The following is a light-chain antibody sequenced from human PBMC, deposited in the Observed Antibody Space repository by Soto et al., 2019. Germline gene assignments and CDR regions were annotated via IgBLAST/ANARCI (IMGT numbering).Light chain of an antibody. CDR2: EVS. Sequence: QSALTQPASVSGSPGQSITISCTGSSSDVGSYNLVSWYQQHPGKAPKLMIYEVSKRPSGVSNRFSGSKSANTASLTISGLQAEDEADYYCYSYGGSSTAGVFGPGTKLTVL. V-gene: IGLV2-23*02. CDR1: SSDVGSYNL. J-gene: IGLJ1*01. CDR3: YSYGGSSTAGV.